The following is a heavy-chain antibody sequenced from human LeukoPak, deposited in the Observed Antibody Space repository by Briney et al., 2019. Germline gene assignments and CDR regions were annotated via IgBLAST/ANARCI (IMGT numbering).Heavy chain of an antibody. J-gene: IGHJ3*01. CDR1: GYSISRGYY. CDR3: ARDASLGSGPTDGFDL. V-gene: IGHV4-38-2*02. CDR2: IHHTGKT. D-gene: IGHD2-15*01. Sequence: SETLSLTCAVSGYSISRGYYWGWIRQAPGKGLELIGSIHHTGKTYYHPSLKSQVTISIDTSKNQFSLKVTYVTAADTAVYFCARDASLGSGPTDGFDLWGRGTLVTVSS.